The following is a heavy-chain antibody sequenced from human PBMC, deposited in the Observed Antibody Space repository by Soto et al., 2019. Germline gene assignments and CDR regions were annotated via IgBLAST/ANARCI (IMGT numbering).Heavy chain of an antibody. Sequence: SETLSLTCSVSGGSISSYYWIWIRQPAGKGLEWIGRVYTSGSTNYNPSLKSRVTVSVDTSKNQFSLNLSSVTAADTAVYYCARDSYCSGGTCYHYYWGQGTLVTVSS. CDR1: GGSISSYY. CDR2: VYTSGST. CDR3: ARDSYCSGGTCYHYY. D-gene: IGHD2-15*01. J-gene: IGHJ4*02. V-gene: IGHV4-4*07.